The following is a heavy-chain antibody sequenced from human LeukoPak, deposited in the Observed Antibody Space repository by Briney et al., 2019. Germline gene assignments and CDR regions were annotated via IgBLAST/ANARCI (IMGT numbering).Heavy chain of an antibody. J-gene: IGHJ5*02. V-gene: IGHV3-23*01. D-gene: IGHD6-19*01. Sequence: PGGSLRLSCAASGFAFNFYAMTWVRQAPGKGLQWVSTINANGVNTYYADSVRGRFTISRDNSKDTLYLQLNSLRAEDTAIYFCAKPMSGGLAVSAYWFDPWGQGTLVIVSS. CDR2: INANGVNT. CDR3: AKPMSGGLAVSAYWFDP. CDR1: GFAFNFYA.